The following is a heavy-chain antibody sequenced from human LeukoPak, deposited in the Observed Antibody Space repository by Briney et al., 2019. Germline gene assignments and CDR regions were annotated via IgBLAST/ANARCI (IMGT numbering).Heavy chain of an antibody. V-gene: IGHV3-21*01. CDR2: ITSSSNYI. Sequence: PGGSLRLSCAASGFTVSSNYMSWVRQAPGKGLEWVSSITSSSNYIYFGDSVKGRFTISRDNAKNSLYLQMNSLRAEDTAVYYCARDLFGSRATIDYWGQGTLVTVSS. CDR3: ARDLFGSRATIDY. CDR1: GFTVSSNY. D-gene: IGHD5-12*01. J-gene: IGHJ4*02.